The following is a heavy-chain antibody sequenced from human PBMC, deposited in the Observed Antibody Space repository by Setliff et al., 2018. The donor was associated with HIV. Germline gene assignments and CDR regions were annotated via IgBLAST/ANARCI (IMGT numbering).Heavy chain of an antibody. CDR2: VYTSGTT. CDR1: GASISSGGDY. V-gene: IGHV4-61*09. D-gene: IGHD1-7*01. CDR3: ARDRSNWNYGKNYMDV. J-gene: IGHJ6*03. Sequence: SETLSLTCTVSGASISSGGDYWTWIRQPAGKGLEWIGHVYTSGTTKYNPSLKSRVSILGDTSKNQFSLKLSSVTAADTAVYYCARDRSNWNYGKNYMDVWGKGTTVTVSS.